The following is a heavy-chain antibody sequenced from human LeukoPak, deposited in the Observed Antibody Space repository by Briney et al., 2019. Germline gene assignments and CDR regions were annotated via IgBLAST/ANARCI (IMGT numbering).Heavy chain of an antibody. CDR3: ARSKLWSYYFDY. D-gene: IGHD5-18*01. J-gene: IGHJ4*02. V-gene: IGHV4-59*01. Sequence: SETLSLTCTVSGSSISSYYWSWIRQPPGKGLEWIGCIYYSGSTNYNPSLKSRVTISVDTSKNQFSLKLSSVTAADTAVYYCARSKLWSYYFDYWGQGTLVTVSS. CDR2: IYYSGST. CDR1: GSSISSYY.